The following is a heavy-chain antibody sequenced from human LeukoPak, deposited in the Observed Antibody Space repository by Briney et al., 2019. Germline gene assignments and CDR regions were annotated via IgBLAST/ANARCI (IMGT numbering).Heavy chain of an antibody. Sequence: GGSLRLSCAASGFTFSSYAMNWVRQAPGKGLEWVSAISISGGTTSYADSVKGRFTSSRDNSKNTLYLQMNSLRAEDTAVYYCAKPGRSSSARAPFDYWGQGTLVTVSS. CDR1: GFTFSSYA. V-gene: IGHV3-23*01. D-gene: IGHD6-6*01. J-gene: IGHJ4*02. CDR2: ISISGGTT. CDR3: AKPGRSSSARAPFDY.